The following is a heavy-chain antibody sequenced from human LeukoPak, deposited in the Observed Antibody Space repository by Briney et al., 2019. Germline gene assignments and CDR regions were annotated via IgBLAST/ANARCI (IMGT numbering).Heavy chain of an antibody. CDR1: GFTFSSYA. D-gene: IGHD5-24*01. Sequence: PGGSLRLSCAASGFTFSSYAMHWVRQAPGKGLEYVSAISSNGGSTYYANSVKGRFTISRDNSKNTLYLQMGSLRAEDMAVYYCARGRDGYNSFGYWGQGTLVTVSS. V-gene: IGHV3-64*01. CDR3: ARGRDGYNSFGY. CDR2: ISSNGGST. J-gene: IGHJ4*02.